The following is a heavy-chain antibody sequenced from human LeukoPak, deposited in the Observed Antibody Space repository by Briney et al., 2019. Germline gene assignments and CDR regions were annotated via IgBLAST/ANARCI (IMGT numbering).Heavy chain of an antibody. CDR3: ARGNYGSGSHSLL. Sequence: GASVKVSCKASGYTFTGYYMHWVRQAPGQGLEWMGRINPNSGGTNYAQKFQGRVTMTRDASISTAYMELSRLRSDDTAVYYCARGNYGSGSHSLLWGQGTLVTVSS. D-gene: IGHD3-10*01. CDR2: INPNSGGT. J-gene: IGHJ4*02. CDR1: GYTFTGYY. V-gene: IGHV1-2*06.